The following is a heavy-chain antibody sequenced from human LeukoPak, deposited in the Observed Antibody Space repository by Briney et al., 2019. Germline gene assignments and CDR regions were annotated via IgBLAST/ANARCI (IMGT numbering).Heavy chain of an antibody. CDR3: AREYCDTTSCFNHDALDI. Sequence: GGSLRLSCAASGFTFSTYWMHWVRQVPGKGLEWVSRISGDERSISYADSVQDRFTISRDNAKNALYLQMNFLRGEETAVYYCAREYCDTTSCFNHDALDIWGQGTVVTVSS. CDR2: ISGDERSI. CDR1: GFTFSTYW. J-gene: IGHJ3*02. V-gene: IGHV3-74*01. D-gene: IGHD2-2*01.